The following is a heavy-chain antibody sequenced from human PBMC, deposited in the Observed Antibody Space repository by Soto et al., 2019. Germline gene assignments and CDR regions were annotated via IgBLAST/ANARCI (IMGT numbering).Heavy chain of an antibody. Sequence: QLQLQESGPGLVKPSETLSLTCTVSGGSIRSSSYYWGWIRQPPGKGLEWIGSIYYSGSTYYNLSLKSRVTISVDTSKNQFSLKLSSVTAADTAVYYCARRGSGSYSDYWGQGTLVTVSS. CDR1: GGSIRSSSYY. D-gene: IGHD3-10*01. V-gene: IGHV4-39*01. J-gene: IGHJ4*02. CDR3: ARRGSGSYSDY. CDR2: IYYSGST.